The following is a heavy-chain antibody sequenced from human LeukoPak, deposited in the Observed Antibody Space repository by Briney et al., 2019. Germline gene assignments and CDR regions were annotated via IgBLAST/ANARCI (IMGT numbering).Heavy chain of an antibody. CDR2: IYYSGST. CDR3: ARGGTRPDYYFDY. D-gene: IGHD2-2*01. V-gene: IGHV4-59*01. Sequence: SETLSLTCIVSGGSISNYHWSWIRQPPGKGLEWIGYIYYSGSTNYNPSLESRVTISVDTSKNQFSLKLSSVTAADTAVYYCARGGTRPDYYFDYWGQGTLLTVSS. CDR1: GGSISNYH. J-gene: IGHJ4*02.